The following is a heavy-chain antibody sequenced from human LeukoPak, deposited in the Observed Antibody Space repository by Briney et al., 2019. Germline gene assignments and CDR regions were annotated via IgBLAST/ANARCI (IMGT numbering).Heavy chain of an antibody. CDR1: GFTFSSYA. CDR2: ISGSGGST. D-gene: IGHD1-1*01. V-gene: IGHV3-23*01. Sequence: HPGGSLRLSCAASGFTFSSYAMSWVRQAPGKGLEWVSAISGSGGSTYYADSVKGRFTISRDNSKNTLYLQMNSLRAEDTAVYYCAKDPRYNWNADYYFDYWGQGTLVTVSS. CDR3: AKDPRYNWNADYYFDY. J-gene: IGHJ4*02.